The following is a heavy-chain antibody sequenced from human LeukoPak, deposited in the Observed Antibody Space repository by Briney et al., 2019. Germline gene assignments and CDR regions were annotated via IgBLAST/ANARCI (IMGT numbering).Heavy chain of an antibody. CDR2: ISDSGDST. CDR1: GFTFSNFG. CDR3: AKRSDYSGNSNYFDY. J-gene: IGHJ4*02. D-gene: IGHD4-23*01. Sequence: GGSLSLSCAASGFTFSNFGMSWVRQAPGKGLEWVSAISDSGDSTYYADSVQGRFSISRDNSRNTLYLQMNSLRAEDTAVYYCAKRSDYSGNSNYFDYWGQGTVVTVSS. V-gene: IGHV3-23*01.